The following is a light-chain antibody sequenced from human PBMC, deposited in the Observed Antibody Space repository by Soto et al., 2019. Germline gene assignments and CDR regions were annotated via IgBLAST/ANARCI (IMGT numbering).Light chain of an antibody. CDR3: CSYAGTYTYF. Sequence: QSVLTQPRSVSGSPGQSVTISCTGTNNDVGIYNYVSWYQQHPDKAPQLMIYDVSNRPSGVPDRFSGSKSGNSASLTISGLQPEDEADYYCCSYAGTYTYFFGSGTKLNVL. J-gene: IGLJ1*01. CDR2: DVS. CDR1: NNDVGIYNY. V-gene: IGLV2-11*01.